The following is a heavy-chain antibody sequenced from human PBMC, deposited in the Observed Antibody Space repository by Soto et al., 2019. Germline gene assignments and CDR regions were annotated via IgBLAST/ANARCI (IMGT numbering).Heavy chain of an antibody. Sequence: GASVKVSCKDSGGAFSTYSMFWVRQAPGQGLEWMGRIIPMLGIRNYAQRFQDRVTITADKSTATAHMELSSLRSDDTAVYYCAKKHYSSYCSGGNCYDFDYWGQGTLVTVSS. V-gene: IGHV1-69*02. CDR1: GGAFSTYS. CDR2: IIPMLGIR. D-gene: IGHD2-15*01. CDR3: AKKHYSSYCSGGNCYDFDY. J-gene: IGHJ4*02.